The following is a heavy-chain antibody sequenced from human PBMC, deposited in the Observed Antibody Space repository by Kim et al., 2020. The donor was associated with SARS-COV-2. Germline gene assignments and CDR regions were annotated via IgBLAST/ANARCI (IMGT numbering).Heavy chain of an antibody. J-gene: IGHJ4*02. Sequence: GGSLRLSCAASGFTFSSYCMKWVRQAPGKGLEWVSYINSHGTTISYAGSVKGRFIISRDNAKSSLYLQMNSLRDEDTAVYYCARDLSGSYWIDYWGQGTLVTVSS. CDR2: INSHGTTI. D-gene: IGHD1-26*01. V-gene: IGHV3-48*02. CDR1: GFTFSSYC. CDR3: ARDLSGSYWIDY.